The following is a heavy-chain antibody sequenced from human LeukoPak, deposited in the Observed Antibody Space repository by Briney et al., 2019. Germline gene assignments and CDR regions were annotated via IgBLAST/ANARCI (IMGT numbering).Heavy chain of an antibody. CDR1: GYTFTSYD. J-gene: IGHJ6*03. V-gene: IGHV1-8*03. Sequence: ASVKVSCKASGYTFTSYDINWVRQATGQGLEWMGWMNPNSGNTGYAQKFQGRVTITRNTSISTAYMELSSLRSEDTAVYYCARARQQLSPPYYYYYYMDVWGKGTTVTVSS. D-gene: IGHD6-13*01. CDR2: MNPNSGNT. CDR3: ARARQQLSPPYYYYYYMDV.